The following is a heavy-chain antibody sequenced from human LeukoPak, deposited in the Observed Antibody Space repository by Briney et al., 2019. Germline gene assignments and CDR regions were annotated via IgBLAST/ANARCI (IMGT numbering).Heavy chain of an antibody. CDR3: ARELGFCSATSCPLCRY. Sequence: GASVKLSCKASGSRFTDYYVHWVRQAPGQGLEWMGWINPNNGGTTYAQNFHGRVTMTRDTSINTAYMELSRLTSDDTAMFYCARELGFCSATSCPLCRYWGQGTLVTVSS. V-gene: IGHV1-2*02. CDR1: GSRFTDYY. CDR2: INPNNGGT. D-gene: IGHD2-2*01. J-gene: IGHJ4*02.